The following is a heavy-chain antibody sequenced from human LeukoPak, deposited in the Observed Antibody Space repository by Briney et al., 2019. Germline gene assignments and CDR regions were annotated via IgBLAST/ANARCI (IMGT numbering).Heavy chain of an antibody. Sequence: ASVNVSCKASGYTFLSYGITWVRQAPARGLEWMGGMNTYDGNTNYAQKFQGRVTMATDTSTSTAYMELRSLRSDDTAVYYCARALYSNYVRALYYFDFWGQGMLVTVSS. D-gene: IGHD4-11*01. CDR1: GYTFLSYG. CDR2: MNTYDGNT. V-gene: IGHV1-18*01. J-gene: IGHJ4*02. CDR3: ARALYSNYVRALYYFDF.